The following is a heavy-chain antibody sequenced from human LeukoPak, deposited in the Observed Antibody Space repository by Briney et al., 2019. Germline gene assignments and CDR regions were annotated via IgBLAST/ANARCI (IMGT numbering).Heavy chain of an antibody. Sequence: SETLSLTCAVYGGSFSGYYWSWIRQPPGKGLEWIGEINHSGSTNYNPSLKSRVTISVDTSKNQFSLKLSSVTAADTAVYYCARGWGYSYGYYYYMDVWGKGTTVTVSS. CDR1: GGSFSGYY. J-gene: IGHJ6*03. CDR2: INHSGST. CDR3: ARGWGYSYGYYYYMDV. V-gene: IGHV4-34*01. D-gene: IGHD5-18*01.